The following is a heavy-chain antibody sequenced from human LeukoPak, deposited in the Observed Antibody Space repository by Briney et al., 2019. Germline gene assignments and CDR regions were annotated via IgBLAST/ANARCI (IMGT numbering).Heavy chain of an antibody. Sequence: GSLKVSCKTSGDTFSTFDINWGRHATEQRREWRGWINPNMGKTNYEQTFPGRLTMTRATSISTAYMELSRLRSEDTAVYYCARGGILVQGVTILYGMDVWGQGTTATVSS. V-gene: IGHV1-8*01. CDR1: GDTFSTFD. D-gene: IGHD3-10*01. CDR2: INPNMGKT. CDR3: ARGGILVQGVTILYGMDV. J-gene: IGHJ6*02.